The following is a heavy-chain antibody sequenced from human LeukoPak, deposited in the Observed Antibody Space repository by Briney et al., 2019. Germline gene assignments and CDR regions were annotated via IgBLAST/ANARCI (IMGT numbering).Heavy chain of an antibody. CDR1: GFTVSSNY. V-gene: IGHV3-30*03. Sequence: GGPLRLSCAASGFTVSSNYMSWVRQAPGEGLEWVAMISYDGTYKFYLNSVKGRFTVSRDNSRNTLYLQMNSLTTEDTAVYYCVAEKGERDFKHWGQGALVTVSS. D-gene: IGHD1-1*01. CDR2: ISYDGTYK. J-gene: IGHJ1*01. CDR3: VAEKGERDFKH.